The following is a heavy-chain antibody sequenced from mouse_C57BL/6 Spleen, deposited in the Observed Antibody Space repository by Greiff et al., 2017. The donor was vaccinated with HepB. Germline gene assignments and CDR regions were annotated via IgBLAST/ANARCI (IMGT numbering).Heavy chain of an antibody. V-gene: IGHV5-17*01. Sequence: EVQGVESGGGLVKPGGSLKLSCAASGFTFSDYGMHWVRQAPEKGLEWVAYISSCSSSTYYADTVKGRFTISRDNAKNTLFLQMTSLRSEDTAMYYCERSLYGNFDYWGQGTTLTVSS. CDR2: ISSCSSST. CDR1: GFTFSDYG. J-gene: IGHJ2*01. CDR3: ERSLYGNFDY. D-gene: IGHD2-1*01.